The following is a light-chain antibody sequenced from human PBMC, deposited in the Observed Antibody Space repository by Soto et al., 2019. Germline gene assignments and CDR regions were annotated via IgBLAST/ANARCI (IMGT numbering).Light chain of an antibody. Sequence: QSVLTQPPSVSGAPGQRVTISCTGSSSNIGAGYDVHWYQQLPGTAPKLLMYGNNIRPSGVPDRFSDSKPGTSASLAITGLQAEDEAAYFCQSYDSSLRGLVFGGGTQLTVL. CDR1: SSNIGAGYD. V-gene: IGLV1-40*01. CDR3: QSYDSSLRGLV. CDR2: GNN. J-gene: IGLJ2*01.